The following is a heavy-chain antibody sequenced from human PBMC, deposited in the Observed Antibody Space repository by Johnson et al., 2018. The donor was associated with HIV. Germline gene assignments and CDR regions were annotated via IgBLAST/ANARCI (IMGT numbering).Heavy chain of an antibody. Sequence: VQLVESGGGVVQPGRSLRLSCAASGFTFSSYAMHWVRQAPGKGLEWVSAIGTAGDTYYPGSVKGRFTLSRENAKNYLYLQMTSLRAGDTAVYYCAREVGSWYSSSSGAFDIWGQGTMVTVSS. D-gene: IGHD6-6*01. V-gene: IGHV3-13*01. J-gene: IGHJ3*02. CDR2: IGTAGDT. CDR3: AREVGSWYSSSSGAFDI. CDR1: GFTFSSYA.